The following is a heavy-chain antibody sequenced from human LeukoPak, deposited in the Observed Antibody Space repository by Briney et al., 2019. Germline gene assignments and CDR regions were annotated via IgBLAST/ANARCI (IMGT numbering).Heavy chain of an antibody. CDR2: MNPNSGNT. V-gene: IGHV1-8*01. J-gene: IGHJ3*02. Sequence: ASVKVSCKASGYTFTSYDINWVRQATGQGLEWMGWMNPNSGNTGYAQKFQGRVTMTRNTSISTAYMELSSLRSEDTAVYYCARREDIVVVPAWGAFDIWGQGTMVTVSS. CDR3: ARREDIVVVPAWGAFDI. CDR1: GYTFTSYD. D-gene: IGHD2-2*01.